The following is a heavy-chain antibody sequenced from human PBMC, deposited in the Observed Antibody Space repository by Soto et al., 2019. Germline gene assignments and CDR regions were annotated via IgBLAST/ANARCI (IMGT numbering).Heavy chain of an antibody. CDR2: IYHSGGA. D-gene: IGHD3-10*01. CDR3: ARDYYGAGSQYYYYGMEV. J-gene: IGHJ6*04. CDR1: GDSITSGGYY. Sequence: SETLSLTCTVSGDSITSGGYYWSWLRQPPGKGLEWIGYIYHSGGASYNPSLRGRAVISIDTSKNQFSLRLNAVTAADTATYYCARDYYGAGSQYYYYGMEVWGKGTTVT. V-gene: IGHV4-31*03.